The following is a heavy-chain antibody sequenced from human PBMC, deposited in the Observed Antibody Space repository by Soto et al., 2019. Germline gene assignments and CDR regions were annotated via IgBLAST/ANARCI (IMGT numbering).Heavy chain of an antibody. D-gene: IGHD6-19*01. CDR3: AKGGRSGWSFDY. CDR1: GFTFSSYG. CDR2: ISYDGSNK. V-gene: IGHV3-30*18. J-gene: IGHJ4*02. Sequence: QVQLVESGGGVVQPGRSLRLSCAASGFTFSSYGMHWVRQASGKGLEWVAVISYDGSNKYYGDSVKGRFTISRDISKNTLYMQMNSLRAEDTAVYYCAKGGRSGWSFDYWGQGTLVTVSS.